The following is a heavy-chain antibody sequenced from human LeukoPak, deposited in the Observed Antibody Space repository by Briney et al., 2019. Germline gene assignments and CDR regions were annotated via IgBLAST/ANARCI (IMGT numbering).Heavy chain of an antibody. V-gene: IGHV1-58*02. J-gene: IGHJ4*02. CDR1: GFTFTSSA. Sequence: ASVKVSCKASGFTFTSSAMQWVRQARGQRLEWIGWIVVGSGNTNYAQKFQERVTITRDMSTSTAYMELSSLRSDDTAVYYCARDPRSRRDYDSSGYYGGCGYWGQGTLVTVSS. CDR2: IVVGSGNT. CDR3: ARDPRSRRDYDSSGYYGGCGY. D-gene: IGHD3-22*01.